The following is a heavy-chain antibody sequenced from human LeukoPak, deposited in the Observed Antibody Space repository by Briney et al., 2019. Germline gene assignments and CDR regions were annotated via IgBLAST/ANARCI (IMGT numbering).Heavy chain of an antibody. CDR1: GGSISSYY. V-gene: IGHV4-4*07. CDR3: ARDTYIVVPAAMIGRWFDP. J-gene: IGHJ5*02. CDR2: IYTSGST. D-gene: IGHD2-2*01. Sequence: PSETLSLTCTVSGGSISSYYWSWIRQPAGKGLEWIGRIYTSGSTNYNPSLKSRVTMSVDTSKNQFSLKLSSVTAADTAVYYCARDTYIVVPAAMIGRWFDPWAREPWSPSPQ.